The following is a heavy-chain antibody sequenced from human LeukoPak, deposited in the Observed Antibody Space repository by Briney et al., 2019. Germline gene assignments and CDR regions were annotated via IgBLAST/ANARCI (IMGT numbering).Heavy chain of an antibody. D-gene: IGHD3-22*01. CDR2: INHSGST. CDR3: ASTIETYYYDSSGAPFDY. CDR1: GGSFSGYY. Sequence: PSETLSLTCAVYGGSFSGYYWSWIRQPPGRGLEWIGEINHSGSTNYNPSLKSRVTISVDTSKNQFSLKLSSVTAADTAVYYCASTIETYYYDSSGAPFDYWGQGTLVTVSS. J-gene: IGHJ4*02. V-gene: IGHV4-34*01.